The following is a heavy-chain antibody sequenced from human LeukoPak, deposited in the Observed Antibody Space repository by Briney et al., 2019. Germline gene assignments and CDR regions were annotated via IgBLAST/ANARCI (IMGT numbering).Heavy chain of an antibody. J-gene: IGHJ6*03. CDR1: GFTFSRNA. V-gene: IGHV3-23*01. CDR3: AKLPNNYYYYMDV. Sequence: GGSLRLSCAASGFTFSRNAMSWVRQAPGKGLEWVSGLSDNGLTTYYADSVKGRFTISRDNSKNTLYLQISSLRAEDTAVYYCAKLPNNYYYYMDVWGKGTTVTVSS. CDR2: LSDNGLTT.